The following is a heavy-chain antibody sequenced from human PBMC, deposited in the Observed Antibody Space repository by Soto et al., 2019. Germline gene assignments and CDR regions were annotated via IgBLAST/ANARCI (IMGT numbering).Heavy chain of an antibody. D-gene: IGHD4-4*01. CDR3: AWTLQFKRGGVSDI. CDR2: LYESGTT. CDR1: DYSISNAYY. V-gene: IGHV4-38-2*01. Sequence: KPXETLSLTCAVADYSISNAYYWGWVRQPPVKGLEWIGTLYESGTTFYNPSLQSRVTISIDTSKSHFSLKLDSVTAADTAVYYCAWTLQFKRGGVSDIWGQEKMVTVSS. J-gene: IGHJ3*02.